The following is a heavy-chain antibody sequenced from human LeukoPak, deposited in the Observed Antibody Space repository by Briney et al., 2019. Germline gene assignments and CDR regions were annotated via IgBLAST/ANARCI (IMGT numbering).Heavy chain of an antibody. CDR2: ISGSGGST. D-gene: IGHD3-10*01. V-gene: IGHV3-23*01. CDR1: GFTFSSYA. CDR3: AKDRLLLWFGELSWFDP. J-gene: IGHJ5*02. Sequence: RPGGSLRLSCAASGFTFSSYAMSWVRQAPGKGLEWVSAISGSGGSTYYADSVKGRFTISRDNSKNTLYLQMNSLRAEDTAVYYCAKDRLLLWFGELSWFDPWGQGTLVTVPS.